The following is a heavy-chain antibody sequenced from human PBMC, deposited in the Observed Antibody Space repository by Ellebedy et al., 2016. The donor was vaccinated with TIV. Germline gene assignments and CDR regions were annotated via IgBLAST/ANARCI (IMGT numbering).Heavy chain of an antibody. CDR2: ISSSSSTI. V-gene: IGHV3-48*04. D-gene: IGHD5-24*01. Sequence: GESLKISCAASGFSFSNYPMTWVRQAPGKGLEWVSYISSSSSTIYYADSVKGRFTISRDNAKNSLYLQMNSLRAEDTAVYYCARDLGYTLYYMDVWGKGTTVTVSS. J-gene: IGHJ6*03. CDR3: ARDLGYTLYYMDV. CDR1: GFSFSNYP.